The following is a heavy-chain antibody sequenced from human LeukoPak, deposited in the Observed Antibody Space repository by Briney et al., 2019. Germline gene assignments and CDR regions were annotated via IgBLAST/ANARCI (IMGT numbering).Heavy chain of an antibody. Sequence: PGGSLRLSCAASGFTFSSYAMSWVRQAPGKGLEWVSAISGSGGSTYYADSVKGRFTISRDNSKNTLYLQTNSLRAEDTAVYYCAHTGDVYDYVWGSYRYNYWGQGTLVTVSS. CDR3: AHTGDVYDYVWGSYRYNY. V-gene: IGHV3-23*01. CDR2: ISGSGGST. CDR1: GFTFSSYA. J-gene: IGHJ4*02. D-gene: IGHD3-16*02.